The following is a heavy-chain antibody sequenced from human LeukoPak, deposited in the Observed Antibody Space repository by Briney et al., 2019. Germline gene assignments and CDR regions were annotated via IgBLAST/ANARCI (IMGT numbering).Heavy chain of an antibody. J-gene: IGHJ4*02. CDR3: ARDRGYSYGYCFDY. V-gene: IGHV1-18*01. Sequence: ASVKVSCKASGGTFSSYAISWVRQAPGQGLEWMGWISAYNGNTNYAQKLQGRVTMTTDTSTSTAYMELRSLRSDDTAVYYCARDRGYSYGYCFDYWGQGTLVTVSS. D-gene: IGHD5-18*01. CDR1: GGTFSSYA. CDR2: ISAYNGNT.